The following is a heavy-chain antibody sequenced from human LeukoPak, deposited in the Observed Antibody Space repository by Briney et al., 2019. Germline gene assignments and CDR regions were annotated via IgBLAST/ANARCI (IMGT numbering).Heavy chain of an antibody. Sequence: GGSLRLSCAASGFTFSSYWMHWVRQAPGKGLVWVSRINSDESSTTYADSVKGRFTISRDNAKNTLYLQMNSLRAGDTAVYYCARVKGELNFDYWGQGTLVTVSS. D-gene: IGHD1-26*01. V-gene: IGHV3-74*01. J-gene: IGHJ4*02. CDR3: ARVKGELNFDY. CDR1: GFTFSSYW. CDR2: INSDESST.